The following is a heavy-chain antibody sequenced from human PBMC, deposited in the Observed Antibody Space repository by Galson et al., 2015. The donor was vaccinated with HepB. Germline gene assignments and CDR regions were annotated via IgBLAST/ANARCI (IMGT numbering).Heavy chain of an antibody. Sequence: SVKVSCKASGYTFTGYYMHWVRQAPGQGLEWMGRINPNSGGTNYAQKFQGRVTMTRDTSISTAYMELSRLTSDDTAVYYCARDRGIQNLNYYGMDVWGQGTTVTVSS. J-gene: IGHJ6*02. V-gene: IGHV1-2*06. CDR1: GYTFTGYY. CDR2: INPNSGGT. CDR3: ARDRGIQNLNYYGMDV. D-gene: IGHD3-10*01.